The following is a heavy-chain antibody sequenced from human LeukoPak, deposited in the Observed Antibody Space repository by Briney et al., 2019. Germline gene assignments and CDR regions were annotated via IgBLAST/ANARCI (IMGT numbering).Heavy chain of an antibody. V-gene: IGHV3-23*01. CDR2: ISGSGGST. Sequence: GGSLRLSCAASGFTFSSYAMSWVRQAPGKGLEWVSGISGSGGSTYYADPVKGRFTISRDNSKNTLYLQMNSLRAEDTAVYYCAKSRDGYNSAADYWSQGTLVTVSS. CDR3: AKSRDGYNSAADY. J-gene: IGHJ4*02. D-gene: IGHD5-24*01. CDR1: GFTFSSYA.